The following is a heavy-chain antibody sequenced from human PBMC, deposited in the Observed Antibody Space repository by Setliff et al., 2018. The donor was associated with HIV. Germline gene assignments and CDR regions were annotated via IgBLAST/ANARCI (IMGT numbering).Heavy chain of an antibody. Sequence: PGGSLRLSCAASGFTFTNYEMNWLRQAPGKGLEWVSYISSTGSTIDYSDSVKGRFTIARDNDEGSLYLQMNSLRAEDTAVYYCASPAYSSGWYGHWGQGTLVTVSS. CDR3: ASPAYSSGWYGH. J-gene: IGHJ5*02. CDR1: GFTFTNYE. CDR2: ISSTGSTI. D-gene: IGHD3-22*01. V-gene: IGHV3-48*03.